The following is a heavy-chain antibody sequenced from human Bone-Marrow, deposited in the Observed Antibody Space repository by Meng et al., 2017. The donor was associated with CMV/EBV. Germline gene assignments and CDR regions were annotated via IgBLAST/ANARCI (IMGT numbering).Heavy chain of an antibody. CDR3: ARGYDILTSL. Sequence: SETLSLTCPVSGGSISSYYWSWIRQPPGKGLEWIGYIYYSGSTNYNPSLKSRVTISVDTAKNQFSLKLSSVTAADTAVYYCARGYDILTSLWGQGTLVTVSS. D-gene: IGHD3-9*01. CDR1: GGSISSYY. V-gene: IGHV4-59*01. J-gene: IGHJ1*01. CDR2: IYYSGST.